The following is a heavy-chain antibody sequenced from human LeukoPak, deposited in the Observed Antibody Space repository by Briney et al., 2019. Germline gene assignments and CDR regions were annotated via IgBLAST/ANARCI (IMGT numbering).Heavy chain of an antibody. D-gene: IGHD4-11*01. CDR2: MSIDGNTK. CDR3: ATLTKGYSNYAEVGYFDY. V-gene: IGHV3-30*07. J-gene: IGHJ4*02. CDR1: GFIFTNYP. Sequence: GGSLRLSCAASGFIFTNYPIHWVRQTPDKGLECVAIMSIDGNTKYYADSVRGRFIVSRDNAKNSLYLQMNSLRAEDTAVYYCATLTKGYSNYAEVGYFDYWGQGTLVTVSS.